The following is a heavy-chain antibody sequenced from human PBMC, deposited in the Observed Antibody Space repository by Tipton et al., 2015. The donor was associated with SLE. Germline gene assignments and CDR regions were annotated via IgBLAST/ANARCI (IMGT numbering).Heavy chain of an antibody. Sequence: TLSLTCAVSGGSISSGGYSWSWIRQPPGKGLEWIGSIYYSGSTYYNPSLKSRVTISVDTSKNQFSLKLSSVTAADTAVYYCVREVVVTDAFDIWGQGTMVTVSS. D-gene: IGHD3-22*01. J-gene: IGHJ3*02. CDR2: IYYSGST. CDR3: VREVVVTDAFDI. CDR1: GGSISSGGYS. V-gene: IGHV4-39*07.